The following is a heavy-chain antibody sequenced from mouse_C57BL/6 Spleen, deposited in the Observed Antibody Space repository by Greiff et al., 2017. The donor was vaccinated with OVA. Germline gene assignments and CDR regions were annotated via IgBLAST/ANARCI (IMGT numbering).Heavy chain of an antibody. V-gene: IGHV1-53*01. Sequence: QVQLQQPGPELVKPGASVKLSCKASGYTFTSYWMHWVKQRPGQGLEWIGNINPSNGGTNYNEKFKSKATLTVDKSSSTAYMQLSSLTSEDSAVYYCAKYGNYLGNFDYWGQGTTLTVSS. D-gene: IGHD2-10*02. J-gene: IGHJ2*01. CDR2: INPSNGGT. CDR1: GYTFTSYW. CDR3: AKYGNYLGNFDY.